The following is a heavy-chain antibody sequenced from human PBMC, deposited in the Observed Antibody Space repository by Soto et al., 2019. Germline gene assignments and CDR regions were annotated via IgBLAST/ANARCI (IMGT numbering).Heavy chain of an antibody. CDR1: GGTFSSYT. J-gene: IGHJ4*02. Sequence: ASVKVSCKASGGTFSSYTISWVRQAPGQGLEWMGRIIPILGIANYAQKFQDRVTITADKSTSTAFKELSSLRAEDTAVYYCAAGSEYCGGDCYFVYWVQGTLVTVSS. CDR2: IIPILGIA. CDR3: AAGSEYCGGDCYFVY. V-gene: IGHV1-69*02. D-gene: IGHD2-21*02.